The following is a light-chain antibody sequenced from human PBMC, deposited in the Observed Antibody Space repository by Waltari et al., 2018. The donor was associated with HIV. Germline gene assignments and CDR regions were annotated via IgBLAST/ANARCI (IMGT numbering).Light chain of an antibody. J-gene: IGKJ5*01. CDR2: AAS. Sequence: DIQLTQSPSSLYASVGDRVTITCQVSQSISSYLNWYQQEPGKAPKLLIYAASSLQSGGPSRFSGSGSGTDFTLTIISLQPEDFATYYSQQSYSTPFTFGQGTRLEIK. CDR3: QQSYSTPFT. V-gene: IGKV1-39*01. CDR1: QSISSY.